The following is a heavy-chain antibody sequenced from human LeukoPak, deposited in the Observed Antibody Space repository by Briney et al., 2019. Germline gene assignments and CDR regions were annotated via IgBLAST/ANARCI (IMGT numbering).Heavy chain of an antibody. J-gene: IGHJ4*02. CDR1: GGSFSGYY. Sequence: SETLSLTCAVYGGSFSGYYWSWIRQPPGKGLEWIGEINHSGSTNYNPSLKSRVTISVDTSKSQFSLKLSSVTAADTAVYYCARGLWFGELWGQGTLVTVSS. V-gene: IGHV4-34*01. CDR3: ARGLWFGEL. D-gene: IGHD3-10*01. CDR2: INHSGST.